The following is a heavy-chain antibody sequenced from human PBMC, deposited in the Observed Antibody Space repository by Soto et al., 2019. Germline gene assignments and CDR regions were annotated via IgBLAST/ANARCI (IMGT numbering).Heavy chain of an antibody. D-gene: IGHD3-22*01. J-gene: IGHJ4*02. V-gene: IGHV4-59*01. CDR2: LYYGRSA. CDR3: ALRSMAVVPEY. Sequence: QVQLQASGPGLVKPSETLSLTCAVSGDSISSYYCMWIRQPPGNGLESIDYLYYGRSANYHPSLKSRVTLSVDTSTNQCSLTLSSMTAADTAVYYCALRSMAVVPEYWGQGTLVTVSS. CDR1: GDSISSYY.